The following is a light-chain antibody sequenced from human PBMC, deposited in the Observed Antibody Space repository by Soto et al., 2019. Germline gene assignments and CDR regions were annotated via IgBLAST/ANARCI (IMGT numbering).Light chain of an antibody. CDR3: LLDFGYFWA. Sequence: AIQLTQFPSSLSASVGDRVTITCRASQAIRSALGWYQQKPGKVPKLLIYAASTLQSGVPSRFSGSGFGTDFTLTISRLQPEDFATYYCLLDFGYFWAFGQGTKVDIK. V-gene: IGKV1-6*01. J-gene: IGKJ1*01. CDR1: QAIRSA. CDR2: AAS.